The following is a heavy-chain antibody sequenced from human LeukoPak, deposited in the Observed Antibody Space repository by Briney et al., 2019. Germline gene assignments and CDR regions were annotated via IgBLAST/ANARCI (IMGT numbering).Heavy chain of an antibody. Sequence: SETLSLTCTVSGGSISSYYWSWIRQPPGKGLEWIGYIYYGGSTNYNPSLKSRVTISVDTSKNQFSLKLSSVTAADTAVYYCARGYGDYYYYYGMDVWGQGTTVTVSS. J-gene: IGHJ6*02. CDR1: GGSISSYY. D-gene: IGHD4-17*01. CDR3: ARGYGDYYYYYGMDV. V-gene: IGHV4-59*01. CDR2: IYYGGST.